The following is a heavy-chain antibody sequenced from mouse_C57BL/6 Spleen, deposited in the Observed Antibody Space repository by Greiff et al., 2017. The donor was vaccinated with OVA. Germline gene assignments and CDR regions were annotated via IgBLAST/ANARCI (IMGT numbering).Heavy chain of an antibody. J-gene: IGHJ3*01. CDR1: GYTFTSYD. CDR3: ARGENDSWFAD. Sequence: VQLQEPGPELVKPGASVKLSCKASGYTFTSYDINWVKQRPGQGLEWIGWIYPRDGSTKYNEKFKGHATVTVYTSSSTVYLELPSLTSSDSAVYFCARGENDSWFADWGQGTLVTVSA. D-gene: IGHD2-4*01. V-gene: IGHV1-85*01. CDR2: IYPRDGST.